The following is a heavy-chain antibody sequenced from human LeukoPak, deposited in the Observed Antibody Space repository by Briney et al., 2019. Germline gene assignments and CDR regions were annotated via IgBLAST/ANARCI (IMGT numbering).Heavy chain of an antibody. J-gene: IGHJ3*02. CDR3: ARYSSSSFAFDI. CDR2: IIPILGIA. Sequence: GASVKVSCKASGGTFISYTISWVRQAPGQGLEWMGRIIPILGIANYAQKFQGRVTITADKSTSTAYMELSSPRSEDTAVYYCARYSSSSFAFDIWGQGTMVTVSS. CDR1: GGTFISYT. V-gene: IGHV1-69*02. D-gene: IGHD6-6*01.